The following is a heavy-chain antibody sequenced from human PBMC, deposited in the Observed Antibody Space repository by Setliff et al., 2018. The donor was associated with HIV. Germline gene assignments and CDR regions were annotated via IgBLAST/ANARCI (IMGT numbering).Heavy chain of an antibody. J-gene: IGHJ4*02. Sequence: SETLSLTCSVSGGSISSSTYYWGWIRQPPGKGLEWIGDIFYTGSTYYNPSLKSRVAISVDTSKNHFSLKLSSVTAADTAVFYCARGVGATRVPREYYFDYWGQGTLVTVSS. CDR2: IFYTGST. CDR1: GGSISSSTYY. V-gene: IGHV4-39*02. CDR3: ARGVGATRVPREYYFDY. D-gene: IGHD1-26*01.